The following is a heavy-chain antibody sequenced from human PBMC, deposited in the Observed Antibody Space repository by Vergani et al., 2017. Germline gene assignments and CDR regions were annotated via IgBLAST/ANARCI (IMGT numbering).Heavy chain of an antibody. CDR1: GGSISSYY. CDR3: ARKGKMPDYEILTGYAFDI. Sequence: QVQLQESGPGLVKPSETLSLTCTVSGGSISSYYWSWIRQPPGKGLEWIGYIYYSGSTNYNPSLKSRVTISVDTSKTQFSLKLSSVTAADTAVYYCARKGKMPDYEILTGYAFDIWGQGTMVTVSS. D-gene: IGHD3-9*01. J-gene: IGHJ3*02. CDR2: IYYSGST. V-gene: IGHV4-59*01.